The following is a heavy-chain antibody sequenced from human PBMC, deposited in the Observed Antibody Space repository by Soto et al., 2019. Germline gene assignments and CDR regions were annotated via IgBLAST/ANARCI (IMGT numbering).Heavy chain of an antibody. Sequence: PSETLSLTCAVSGASITSHSWWSWVRQPPGKGLEWIGEVYHTGSTNYNSSLESRVTISXXXXXXQXSXTXXSVTAXDTAVYFCARIWHDGHLHPHYFHSWGPGALVT. V-gene: IGHV4-4*02. D-gene: IGHD1-1*01. CDR2: VYHTGST. CDR3: ARIWHDGHLHPHYFHS. J-gene: IGHJ4*02. CDR1: GASITSHSW.